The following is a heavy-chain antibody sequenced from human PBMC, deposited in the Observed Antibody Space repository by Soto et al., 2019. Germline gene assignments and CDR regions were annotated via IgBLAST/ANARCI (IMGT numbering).Heavy chain of an antibody. J-gene: IGHJ5*02. D-gene: IGHD3-16*01. CDR1: GYSFTNND. CDR3: ARMDTFDSLNWFDP. Sequence: AASVKVSCKASGYSFTNNDVSWVRQATGQGLEWVGWMNPGSGDTGYAQKFQGRVTMTRDISIATAYMELSSLRSDDTAIYYCARMDTFDSLNWFDPWGQGTQVTVSS. V-gene: IGHV1-8*01. CDR2: MNPGSGDT.